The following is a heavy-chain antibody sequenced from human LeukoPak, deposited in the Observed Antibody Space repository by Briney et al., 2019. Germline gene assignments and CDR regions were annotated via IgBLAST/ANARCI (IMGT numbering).Heavy chain of an antibody. CDR3: AKRHYDFWSGYQNQMYYSDY. Sequence: PGGSLRLSCVVSGFTFSSYAMSWVRQAPGKGLEWVSAISGSGGSTYYADSVKGRFTISRDNSKNTLYLQMNSLRAEDTAVYYCAKRHYDFWSGYQNQMYYSDYWGQGTQVTVSS. J-gene: IGHJ4*02. V-gene: IGHV3-23*01. CDR2: ISGSGGST. D-gene: IGHD3-3*01. CDR1: GFTFSSYA.